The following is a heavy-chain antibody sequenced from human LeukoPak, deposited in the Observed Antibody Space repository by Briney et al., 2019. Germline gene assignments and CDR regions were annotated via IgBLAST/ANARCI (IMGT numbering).Heavy chain of an antibody. D-gene: IGHD3-22*01. J-gene: IGHJ4*02. CDR3: ARHCPYYYDKLPPFDY. Sequence: SETLSLTCAVSGASISGSGYYLGWIRQPPGKGLEWIGNIYYTGSTYYNPSLKSRVTISVDTSKNQFSLKLSSVTAADTAVYYCARHCPYYYDKLPPFDYWGQGTLVTVSS. CDR1: GASISGSGYY. CDR2: IYYTGST. V-gene: IGHV4-39*01.